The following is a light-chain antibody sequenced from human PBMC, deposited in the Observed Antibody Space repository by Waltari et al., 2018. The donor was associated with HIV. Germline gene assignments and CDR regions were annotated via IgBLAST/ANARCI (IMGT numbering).Light chain of an antibody. CDR2: EVS. V-gene: IGLV2-8*01. CDR3: FSYAGNNYLL. Sequence: QSALTQPPSASGPPGQSVTISCAGTSSDIGLYNFVSWYQHHPGKAPKLMISEVSRRPSGVPVRFSGSKSGNTASLTVSGLQAEDEAAYYCFSYAGNNYLLFGGGTKLTVL. J-gene: IGLJ2*01. CDR1: SSDIGLYNF.